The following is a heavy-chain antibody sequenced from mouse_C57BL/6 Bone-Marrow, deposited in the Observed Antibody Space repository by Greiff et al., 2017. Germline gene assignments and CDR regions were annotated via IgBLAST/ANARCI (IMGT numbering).Heavy chain of an antibody. J-gene: IGHJ1*03. V-gene: IGHV1-54*01. CDR1: GYAFTNYL. Sequence: QVQLQQSGAELVRPGTSVKVSCKASGYAFTNYLIEWVKQRPGQGLEWIGVINPGSGGTNYNEKFKGKATLTADKSSRTAYMQLSSLTSEDSAVYFCARPPDGYYFYWYFDVWGTGTTVPVAS. CDR3: ARPPDGYYFYWYFDV. D-gene: IGHD2-3*01. CDR2: INPGSGGT.